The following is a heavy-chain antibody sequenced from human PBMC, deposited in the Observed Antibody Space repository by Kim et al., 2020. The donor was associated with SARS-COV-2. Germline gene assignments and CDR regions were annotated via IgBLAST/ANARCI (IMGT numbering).Heavy chain of an antibody. V-gene: IGHV3-74*01. CDR3: ARAGDIVVVPAVRFDP. CDR1: GFTFSSYW. D-gene: IGHD2-2*01. CDR2: INSDGSST. Sequence: GGSLRLSCAASGFTFSSYWMHWVRQAPGKGLVWVSRINSDGSSTSYADSEKGRFTISRDNAKNTLYLQMNSLRAEDTAVYYCARAGDIVVVPAVRFDPWGQGTLVTVSS. J-gene: IGHJ5*02.